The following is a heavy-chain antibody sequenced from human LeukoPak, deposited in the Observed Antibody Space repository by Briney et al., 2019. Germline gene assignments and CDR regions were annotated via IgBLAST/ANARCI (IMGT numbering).Heavy chain of an antibody. V-gene: IGHV4-34*01. CDR2: INHSGST. D-gene: IGHD6-13*01. CDR1: GGSFSGYH. J-gene: IGHJ6*03. CDR3: ARVGYSSSWYDNYYYYYMDV. Sequence: PSETLSLTCAVYGGSFSGYHWSWIRQPPGKGLEWIGEINHSGSTNYNPSLKSRVTISVDTSKSQFSLKLSSVTAADTAVYYCARVGYSSSWYDNYYYYYMDVWGKGTTVTVSS.